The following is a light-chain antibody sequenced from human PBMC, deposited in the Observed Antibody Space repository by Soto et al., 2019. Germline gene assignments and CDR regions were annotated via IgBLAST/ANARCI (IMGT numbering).Light chain of an antibody. Sequence: EIVLTQSPATLSLSPVERATLSCRASQSVSSYLAWYQQKPGQAPRLLIYDASNMATGIPARFSGRGSGTDFTLTISSLEPEDFAVYYCQQRSNWPRTFGQGTKVDIK. J-gene: IGKJ1*01. CDR2: DAS. CDR1: QSVSSY. CDR3: QQRSNWPRT. V-gene: IGKV3-11*01.